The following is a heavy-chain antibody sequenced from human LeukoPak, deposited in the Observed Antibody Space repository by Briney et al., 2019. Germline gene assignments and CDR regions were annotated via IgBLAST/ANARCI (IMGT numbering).Heavy chain of an antibody. Sequence: ASVKVSCKASGYTFTSYGISWLRQAPEQGLEWMGWISAYNGNTNYAQKLQGRVTITTDTSTSTAYMELRSLRSDDTAVYYCARAEMVRGVFDYWGQGTLVTVSS. J-gene: IGHJ4*02. CDR2: ISAYNGNT. D-gene: IGHD3-10*01. V-gene: IGHV1-18*01. CDR1: GYTFTSYG. CDR3: ARAEMVRGVFDY.